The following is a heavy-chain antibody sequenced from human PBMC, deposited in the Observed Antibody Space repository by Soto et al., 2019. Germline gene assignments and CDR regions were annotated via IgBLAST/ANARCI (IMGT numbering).Heavy chain of an antibody. Sequence: EASVKVSCKTSGFIFSNYAVSWVRQAPGQGLEWMGWISGYNGNTKYAQKFQGRVTMTTDTSTSTAYMELRSLRSDDTAVYYCARGVGSGSYYNQYNWFDPWGQGTLVTVSS. CDR1: GFIFSNYA. V-gene: IGHV1-18*01. J-gene: IGHJ5*02. CDR3: ARGVGSGSYYNQYNWFDP. D-gene: IGHD3-10*01. CDR2: ISGYNGNT.